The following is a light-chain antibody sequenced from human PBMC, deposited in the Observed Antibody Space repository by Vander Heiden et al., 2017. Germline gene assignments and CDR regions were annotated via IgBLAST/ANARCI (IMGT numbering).Light chain of an antibody. J-gene: IGLJ2*01. CDR3: QSADSSGADVV. V-gene: IGLV3-25*03. CDR1: AVPKKY. Sequence: SYELTQPPSVSVSPGQTARITCSGDAVPKKYAFWYQQKPGQAPVLVMYKDSERSSGIPDRFSGSSSGTTVTLTISGVQAEDEADYYCQSADSSGADVVFGGGTKLTVL. CDR2: KDS.